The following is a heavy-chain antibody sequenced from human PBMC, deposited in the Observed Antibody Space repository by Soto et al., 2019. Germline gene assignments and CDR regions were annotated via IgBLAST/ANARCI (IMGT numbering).Heavy chain of an antibody. D-gene: IGHD4-17*01. CDR1: GGTFSSYA. V-gene: IGHV1-69*04. CDR3: ARDPSNDYGGDTFDY. Sequence: SVKVSCKASGGTFSSYAIHWVRQAPGQGLEWLGKIIPSYDRTNYAQKFQGRVTVTADTYTTTAYMELSSLRSDDTAVYYCARDPSNDYGGDTFDYWGQGTLVTISS. J-gene: IGHJ4*02. CDR2: IIPSYDRT.